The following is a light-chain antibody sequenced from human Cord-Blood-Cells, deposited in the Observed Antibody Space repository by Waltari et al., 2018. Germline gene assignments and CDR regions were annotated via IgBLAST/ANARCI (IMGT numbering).Light chain of an antibody. CDR2: DAS. CDR3: QQRSNWPSIT. J-gene: IGKJ5*01. Sequence: EIVLTHSPATLSLSLGESATLSCRASQSVSSYLAWYQHKPGQAPRLLIYDASNRATGIPTRFSGSGSGTDFTLTISSLEPEDFAVYYCQQRSNWPSITFGQGTRLEIK. V-gene: IGKV3-11*01. CDR1: QSVSSY.